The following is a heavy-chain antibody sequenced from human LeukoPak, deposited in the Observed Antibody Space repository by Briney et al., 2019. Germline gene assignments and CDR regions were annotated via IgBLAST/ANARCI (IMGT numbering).Heavy chain of an antibody. V-gene: IGHV4-34*01. CDR3: TSFKRGWLQLSHYFDY. Sequence: SETLSLTCAVYGGSFSGYYWSWIRQPPGKGLEWIGEINHSGSTNYNPSLKSRVTISVDTSKNQFSLELSSVTAADTAVYYCTSFKRGWLQLSHYFDYWGQGTLVTVSS. CDR2: INHSGST. J-gene: IGHJ4*02. CDR1: GGSFSGYY. D-gene: IGHD5-24*01.